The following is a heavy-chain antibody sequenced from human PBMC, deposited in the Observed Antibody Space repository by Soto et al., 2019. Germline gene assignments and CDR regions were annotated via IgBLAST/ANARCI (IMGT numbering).Heavy chain of an antibody. CDR1: GYTFTSYY. Sequence: QVQLVQSGAEVKKPGASVKVSCKASGYTFTSYYMHWVRQAPGQGLEWMGIINPIGGSTSYAQKSQGGVTMTRDTYTRTVYMELSSLRSEDTAVYYCAGAQPVAILTGEADYWGQGTLVTVSS. CDR3: AGAQPVAILTGEADY. V-gene: IGHV1-46*01. J-gene: IGHJ4*02. CDR2: INPIGGST. D-gene: IGHD3-9*01.